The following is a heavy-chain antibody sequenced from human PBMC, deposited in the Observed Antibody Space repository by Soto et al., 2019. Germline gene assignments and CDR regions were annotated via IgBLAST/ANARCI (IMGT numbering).Heavy chain of an antibody. D-gene: IGHD3-22*01. J-gene: IGHJ4*02. Sequence: ASVKVSCKVSGYTLTELSMHWVRQAPGKRLEWMGGFDPEDGETIYAQKFQGRVTMTEDTSTDTAYMELSSLRSEDTAVYYCATVSAHYYDSSGYPSAFDYWGQGTLVTVSS. CDR3: ATVSAHYYDSSGYPSAFDY. V-gene: IGHV1-24*01. CDR2: FDPEDGET. CDR1: GYTLTELS.